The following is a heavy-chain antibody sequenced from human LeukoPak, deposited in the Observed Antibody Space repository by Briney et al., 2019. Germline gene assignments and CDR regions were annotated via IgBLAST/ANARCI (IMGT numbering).Heavy chain of an antibody. V-gene: IGHV4-59*08. J-gene: IGHJ4*02. CDR2: IYYSGST. CDR3: ARHTPYYYDSSGYSELDY. Sequence: SETLSLTCTVSGGSISSYYWSWIRQPPGQGLEWIGYIYYSGSTNYNPSLKSRVTISVDTSKNQFSLKLSSVTAADTAVYYCARHTPYYYDSSGYSELDYWGQGTLVTVSS. CDR1: GGSISSYY. D-gene: IGHD3-22*01.